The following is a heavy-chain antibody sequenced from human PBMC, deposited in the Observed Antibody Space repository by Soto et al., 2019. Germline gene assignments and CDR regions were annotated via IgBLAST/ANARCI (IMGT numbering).Heavy chain of an antibody. V-gene: IGHV3-33*01. CDR2: IWYDGSNK. J-gene: IGHJ6*02. CDR3: ARGGYSYGRYYYYYGMDV. Sequence: PGGSLRLSCAASGFTFSSYGMNRVRQAPGKGLEWVAVIWYDGSNKYYADSVKGRFTISRDNSKNTLYLQMNSMRAEDTAVYYCARGGYSYGRYYYYYGMDVWGQGTTVTVSS. D-gene: IGHD5-18*01. CDR1: GFTFSSYG.